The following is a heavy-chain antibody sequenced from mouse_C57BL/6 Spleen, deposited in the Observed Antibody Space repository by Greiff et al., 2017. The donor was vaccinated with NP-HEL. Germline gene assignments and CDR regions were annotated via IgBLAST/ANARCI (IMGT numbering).Heavy chain of an antibody. D-gene: IGHD2-2*01. CDR3: ARLVTTGGAPMDY. CDR2: IYPGSGST. V-gene: IGHV1-55*01. J-gene: IGHJ4*01. Sequence: QVQLKQPGAELVKPGASVKMSCKASGYTFTSYWITWVKQRPGQGLEWIGDIYPGSGSTNYNEKFKSKATLTVDTSSSTAYMQLSSLTSEDSAVYYCARLVTTGGAPMDYWGQGTSVTVSS. CDR1: GYTFTSYW.